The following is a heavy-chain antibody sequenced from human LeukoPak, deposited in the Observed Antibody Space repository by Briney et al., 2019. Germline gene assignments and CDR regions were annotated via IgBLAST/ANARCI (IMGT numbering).Heavy chain of an antibody. D-gene: IGHD2/OR15-2a*01. Sequence: SEILSLTCAVYGGSFSGYYWSWIRQPPGKGLEWIGEINHSGSTNYNPSLKSRVTISVDTSKNQFSLKLSSVTAADTAVYYCARGHRASVVILDYWGQGTLVTVSS. CDR2: INHSGST. CDR3: ARGHRASVVILDY. CDR1: GGSFSGYY. J-gene: IGHJ4*02. V-gene: IGHV4-34*01.